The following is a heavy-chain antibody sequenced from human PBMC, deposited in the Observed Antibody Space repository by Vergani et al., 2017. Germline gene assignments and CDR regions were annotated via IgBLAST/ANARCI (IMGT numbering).Heavy chain of an antibody. CDR1: GFTFSSYW. CDR2: IWYDGSNK. V-gene: IGHV3-33*06. Sequence: VQLVESGGGLVQPGGSLRLSCAASGFTFSSYWMSWVRQAPGKGLEWVAVIWYDGSNKYYADSVKGRFTISRDNSKNTLYLQMNSLRAEDTAVYYCAKEAGYKLGYWGQGTLVTVSS. D-gene: IGHD5-24*01. CDR3: AKEAGYKLGY. J-gene: IGHJ4*02.